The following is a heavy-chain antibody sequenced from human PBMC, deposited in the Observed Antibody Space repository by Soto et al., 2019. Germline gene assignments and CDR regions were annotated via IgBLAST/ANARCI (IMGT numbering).Heavy chain of an antibody. CDR3: ARASTVTTRGSRNNWFDP. D-gene: IGHD4-17*01. CDR2: IYYSGST. Sequence: TSETLSLTCTVSGGSISSYYWSWIRQPPGKGLEWIGYIYYSGSTNYNPSLKSRVTISVDTPKNQFSLKLSSVTAADTAVYYCARASTVTTRGSRNNWFDPWGQGTLVTVSS. J-gene: IGHJ5*02. CDR1: GGSISSYY. V-gene: IGHV4-59*08.